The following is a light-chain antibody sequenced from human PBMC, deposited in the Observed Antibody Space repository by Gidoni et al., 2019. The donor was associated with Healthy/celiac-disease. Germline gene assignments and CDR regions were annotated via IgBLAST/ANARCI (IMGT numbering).Light chain of an antibody. CDR3: QQYGSSPYT. V-gene: IGKV3D-20*01. J-gene: IGKJ2*01. CDR1: QSVSSSY. CDR2: DAS. Sequence: EIVLTQSPATLSLSPGERATLTCGASQSVSSSYFAGYQQKPGLTPRLLIYDASSMATGIPDRFSGSGSGTDFSLTISRREPEDFAVYYCQQYGSSPYTFGQGTKLEIK.